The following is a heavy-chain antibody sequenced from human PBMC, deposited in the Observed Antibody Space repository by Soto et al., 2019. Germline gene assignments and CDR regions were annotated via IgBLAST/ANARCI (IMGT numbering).Heavy chain of an antibody. J-gene: IGHJ4*02. CDR2: IYYSGST. D-gene: IGHD3-22*01. Sequence: SETLSLTCTVSGGSISSYYWSWIRQPPGKGLEWIGYIYYSGSTNYNPSLKSRVTISVDTSKNQFSLKLSSVTAADTAVYYCARLNKAADYYYDSSGYYYYFDYWGQGTLVTVSS. CDR3: ARLNKAADYYYDSSGYYYYFDY. V-gene: IGHV4-59*01. CDR1: GGSISSYY.